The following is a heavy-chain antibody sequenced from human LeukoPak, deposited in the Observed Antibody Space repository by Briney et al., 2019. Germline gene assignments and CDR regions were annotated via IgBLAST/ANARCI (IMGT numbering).Heavy chain of an antibody. Sequence: PGGSLRFSCTTSGFTFGSFTMSWVRQAPGKGLEWVSSISYNSANKWHADSVKGRFTISRDNSKNTLYLQMHSLRADDTALYYCTKRRPSGSVTVDEYWGQGALVTVSS. J-gene: IGHJ4*02. CDR2: ISYNSANK. CDR3: TKRRPSGSVTVDEY. D-gene: IGHD2-21*02. V-gene: IGHV3-23*01. CDR1: GFTFGSFT.